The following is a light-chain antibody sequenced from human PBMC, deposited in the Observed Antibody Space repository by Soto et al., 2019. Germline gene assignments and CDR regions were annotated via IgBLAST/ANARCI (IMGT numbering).Light chain of an antibody. CDR2: GAS. CDR3: QQYGSSPWT. J-gene: IGKJ1*01. CDR1: QSVSTTY. Sequence: EIVLTHSPDTLSLSPGERATLSCRASQSVSTTYLAWYQQKPGQPPRLLIYGASSRATGIPDRFSGSGSGTDFTLTISRLEPEDFAVYYCQQYGSSPWTFGQGTKVDIK. V-gene: IGKV3-20*01.